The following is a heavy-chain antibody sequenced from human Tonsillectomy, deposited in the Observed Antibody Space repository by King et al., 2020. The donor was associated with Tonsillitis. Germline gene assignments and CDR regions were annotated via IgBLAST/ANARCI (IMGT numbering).Heavy chain of an antibody. J-gene: IGHJ3*02. Sequence: VQLVESGGGLVQPGGSLRLSCSASGFTFSTYAMHWVRQAPGKVLELVSAIGSNGGSTYYADSGKGRFTISRDNSKNTLYLQMSSLRAEDTAVYFCVKERSPRGAFDILGQGTTVTVSS. V-gene: IGHV3-64D*06. D-gene: IGHD1-26*01. CDR2: IGSNGGST. CDR1: GFTFSTYA. CDR3: VKERSPRGAFDI.